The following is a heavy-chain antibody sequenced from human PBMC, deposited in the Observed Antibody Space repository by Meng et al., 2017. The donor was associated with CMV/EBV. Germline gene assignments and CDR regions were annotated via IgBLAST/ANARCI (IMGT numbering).Heavy chain of an antibody. CDR3: ARDRILVPSAYYGMDV. J-gene: IGHJ6*02. CDR2: ISYDGSNK. D-gene: IGHD2-2*01. Sequence: GESLKISCAASGFTFDIYGLHWARQAPGKGLEWVAVISYDGSNKYYADSVKGRFTISRDNSKNTLYLQMNSLRAEDTAVYYCARDRILVPSAYYGMDVWGQGTTVTVSS. CDR1: GFTFDIYG. V-gene: IGHV3-30*19.